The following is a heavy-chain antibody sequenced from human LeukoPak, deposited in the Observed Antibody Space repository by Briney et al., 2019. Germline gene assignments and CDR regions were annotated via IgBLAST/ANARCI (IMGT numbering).Heavy chain of an antibody. CDR3: ARDLVGYDLWSGYLDYYGMDV. J-gene: IGHJ6*02. CDR1: GGSFSGYY. CDR2: INHSGST. D-gene: IGHD3-3*01. Sequence: SETLSLTCAVYGGSFSGYYWSWIRQPPGKGLEWIGEINHSGSTNYNPSLKSRVTISVDTSKNQFSLKLSSVTAADTVVYYCARDLVGYDLWSGYLDYYGMDVWGQGTTVTVSS. V-gene: IGHV4-34*01.